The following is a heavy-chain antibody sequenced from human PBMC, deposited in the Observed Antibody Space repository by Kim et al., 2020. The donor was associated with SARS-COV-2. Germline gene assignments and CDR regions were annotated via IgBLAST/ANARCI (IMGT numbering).Heavy chain of an antibody. Sequence: ASVKVSCKASGYTFTTYNIHWVRQAPGQGLEWMGWINSGKGNTKYSQKFQGRVSISRDTSARTAYMELSSLGSEDTAVYYCVTGGGPAWGQGTLVTVSS. CDR1: GYTFTTYN. CDR2: INSGKGNT. CDR3: VTGGGPA. D-gene: IGHD5-12*01. J-gene: IGHJ4*02. V-gene: IGHV1-3*04.